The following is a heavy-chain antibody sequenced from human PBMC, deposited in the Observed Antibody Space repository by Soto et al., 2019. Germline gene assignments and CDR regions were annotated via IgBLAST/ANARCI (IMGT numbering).Heavy chain of an antibody. CDR3: ARDVRVGANRDASEI. D-gene: IGHD1-26*01. CDR2: ISFYNGKT. J-gene: IGHJ3*02. CDR1: GYSFSSFG. Sequence: QGQLVQSGPEVKKPGASVKVSCKTSGYSFSSFGISWLRRAPGQGPEWMGWISFYNGKTNFAQKLQDRITLTTDTSTTTAYMQLRSLTSGDTAMYYCARDVRVGANRDASEIWGQGTMVTVSS. V-gene: IGHV1-18*01.